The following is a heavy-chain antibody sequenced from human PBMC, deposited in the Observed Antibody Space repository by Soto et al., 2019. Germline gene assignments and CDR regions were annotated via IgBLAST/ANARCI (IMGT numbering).Heavy chain of an antibody. CDR3: AVCGAYSRSWFDP. J-gene: IGHJ5*02. V-gene: IGHV4-31*01. CDR2: IYYSGST. D-gene: IGHD4-17*01. Sequence: QVQLQESGPGLVKPSQTLSLTCTVSGGSISSGGYYWSWIRQHPGKGLEWIGYIYYSGSTNYNPSLERPCPIAVDRSKIQFAVKLSFVQAAHTAVYYWAVCGAYSRSWFDPWGQGTLVTVSS. CDR1: GGSISSGGYY.